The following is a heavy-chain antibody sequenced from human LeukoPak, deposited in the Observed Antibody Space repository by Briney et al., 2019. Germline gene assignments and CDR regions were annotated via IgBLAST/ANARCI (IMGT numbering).Heavy chain of an antibody. CDR2: ISRNADST. D-gene: IGHD3-16*01. CDR3: ARQYYDYVWGSYLDY. CDR1: GFTFGTYA. V-gene: IGHV3-23*01. J-gene: IGHJ4*02. Sequence: AGGSLRLSCVASGFTFGTYAMSWVRQAPGKGLEWISAISRNADSTYYADSVKGRFTVSRDNAKNSLYLQMNSLRAEDTAVYYCARQYYDYVWGSYLDYWGQGTLVTVSS.